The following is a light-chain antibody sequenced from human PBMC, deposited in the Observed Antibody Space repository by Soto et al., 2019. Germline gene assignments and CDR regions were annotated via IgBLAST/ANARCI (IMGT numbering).Light chain of an antibody. Sequence: QSVLTQPASVSGSPGQSITISCTGTSSDVGGYNYVSWYQQHPGKAPKLMIYEVSNRPSGVSNRFSGSKSGNTASLTISGLQAEDEGDYYCSSYTSSTPLVFGGGTKVTVL. V-gene: IGLV2-14*01. CDR1: SSDVGGYNY. CDR3: SSYTSSTPLV. J-gene: IGLJ3*02. CDR2: EVS.